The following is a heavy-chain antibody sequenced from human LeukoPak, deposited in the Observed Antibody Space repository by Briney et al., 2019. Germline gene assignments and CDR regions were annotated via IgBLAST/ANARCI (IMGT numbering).Heavy chain of an antibody. V-gene: IGHV4-4*07. J-gene: IGHJ5*02. CDR1: GGSISSYY. Sequence: SETLSLTCTVSGGSISSYYWSWIRQPAGKGPEWIGRIYTSGSTDYNPSLKSRVTMSVDTSKNQFSLKLSSVTAADTAVYYCARRGVGTNWFDPWGQGTLVTVSS. CDR2: IYTSGST. CDR3: ARRGVGTNWFDP. D-gene: IGHD7-27*01.